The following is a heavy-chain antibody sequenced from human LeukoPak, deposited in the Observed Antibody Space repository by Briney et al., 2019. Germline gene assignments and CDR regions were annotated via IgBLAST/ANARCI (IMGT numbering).Heavy chain of an antibody. J-gene: IGHJ4*02. V-gene: IGHV3-48*03. CDR3: AREMYYDFWSGSVDY. CDR2: ISSSGSTI. D-gene: IGHD3-3*01. CDR1: GFTFSSYE. Sequence: GGSLRPSCAASGFTFSSYEMNWVRQAPGKGLEWVSYISSSGSTIYYADSVKGRFTISRDNAKNSLYLQMNSLRAEDTAVYYCAREMYYDFWSGSVDYWGQGTLVTVSS.